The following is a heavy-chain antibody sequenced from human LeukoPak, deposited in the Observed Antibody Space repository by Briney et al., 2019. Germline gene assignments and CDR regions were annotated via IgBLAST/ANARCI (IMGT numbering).Heavy chain of an antibody. CDR1: GGSISSYY. J-gene: IGHJ4*02. D-gene: IGHD1-26*01. CDR2: IYYSGST. V-gene: IGHV4-59*01. Sequence: SETLSLTCTVSGGSISSYYWSWIRQPPGKGLEWIGYIYYSGSTNYNPSLKSRLTISVDTSKNQFSLKLSSVTAADTAVYYCARGGSYLANFDYWGQGTLVTVSS. CDR3: ARGGSYLANFDY.